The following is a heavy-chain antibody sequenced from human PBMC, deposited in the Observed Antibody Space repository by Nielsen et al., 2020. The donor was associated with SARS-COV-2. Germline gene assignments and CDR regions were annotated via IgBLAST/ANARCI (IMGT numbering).Heavy chain of an antibody. CDR2: ISSSSSYT. Sequence: GGSLRLSCAASGFTFSDYYMSWIRQAPGKGLEWVSYISSSSSYTNYADSVKGRFTISRDNAKNSLYLQMNSLRAEDTAVYYCARDGSRFLWFGELSSYYYYGMDVWGQGTTVTVSS. J-gene: IGHJ6*02. V-gene: IGHV3-11*05. CDR3: ARDGSRFLWFGELSSYYYYGMDV. CDR1: GFTFSDYY. D-gene: IGHD3-10*01.